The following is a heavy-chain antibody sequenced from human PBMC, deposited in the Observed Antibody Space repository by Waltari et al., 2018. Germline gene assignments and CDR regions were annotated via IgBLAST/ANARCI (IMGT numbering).Heavy chain of an antibody. J-gene: IGHJ5*02. V-gene: IGHV4-34*01. Sequence: QVQLQQWGAGLLKPSETLSLSCAVYGGPLSSYFWSWIRQSPRKGLEWSGEINHRGSTNYNPSLRGRVTISVDTSKNQFSLKLSSVTAADTAVYYCVRGAFEFYSSSFGKGGWFDPWGQGTPVTVSS. D-gene: IGHD3-10*01. CDR1: GGPLSSYF. CDR2: INHRGST. CDR3: VRGAFEFYSSSFGKGGWFDP.